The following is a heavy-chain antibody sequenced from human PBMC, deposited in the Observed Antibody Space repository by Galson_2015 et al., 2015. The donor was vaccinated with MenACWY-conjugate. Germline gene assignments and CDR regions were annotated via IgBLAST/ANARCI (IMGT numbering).Heavy chain of an antibody. D-gene: IGHD1-26*01. CDR2: IYYSGST. V-gene: IGHV4-59*01. J-gene: IGHJ4*02. CDR1: GGSSSRYY. CDR3: ARGALDYLDY. Sequence: ETLSVTCTVSGGSSSRYYWSWIRQPPGKGLEWIGYIYYSGSTNYSPSFKSRITISVDMSKNQFSLRLSSLTAADTAVYYCARGALDYLDYWGQGILVTVSS.